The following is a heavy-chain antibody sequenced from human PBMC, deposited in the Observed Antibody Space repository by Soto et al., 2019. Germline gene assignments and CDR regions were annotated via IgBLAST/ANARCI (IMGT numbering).Heavy chain of an antibody. D-gene: IGHD2-21*01. Sequence: PGGSLRLSCAASGFNFCSYAMHWVRQAPGKGLEWVAVISYDGSNKYYADSVKGRFTISRDNSKNTLYLQMNSLRAEDTAVYYWGSEIVVGGAPDKRPFDNGGRETLHPVSS. CDR3: GSEIVVGGAPDKRPFDN. V-gene: IGHV3-30-3*01. CDR2: ISYDGSNK. CDR1: GFNFCSYA. J-gene: IGHJ4*02.